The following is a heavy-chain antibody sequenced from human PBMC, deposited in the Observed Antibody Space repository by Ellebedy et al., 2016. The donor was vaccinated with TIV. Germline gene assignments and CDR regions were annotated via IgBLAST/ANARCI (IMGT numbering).Heavy chain of an antibody. CDR1: GGSISSYY. V-gene: IGHV4-59*08. CDR3: ARLAVAGGPEYFDY. J-gene: IGHJ4*02. Sequence: MPSETLSLTCTVSGGSISSYYWSRIRQPPGKGLEWIGYIYYSGSTNYNPSLKSRVTISVDTSKNQFSLKLGSVTAADTAVYYCARLAVAGGPEYFDYWGQGTLVTVSS. D-gene: IGHD6-19*01. CDR2: IYYSGST.